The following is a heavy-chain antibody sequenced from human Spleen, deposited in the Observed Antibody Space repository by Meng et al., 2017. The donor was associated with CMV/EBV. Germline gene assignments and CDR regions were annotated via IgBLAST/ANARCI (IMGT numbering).Heavy chain of an antibody. Sequence: VPSQQSRPCLGNPAQTPSPPCAISGDSVSTNSAAWYWIRQSPSGGLEWLGRTYYKSKWYNDYAEPVKSRITINPDTSKNQFSLQLNSVTPEDTAVYYCARDPAAFDFWGQGILVTVSS. CDR2: TYYKSKWYN. D-gene: IGHD6-25*01. V-gene: IGHV6-1*01. CDR1: GDSVSTNSAA. J-gene: IGHJ4*02. CDR3: ARDPAAFDF.